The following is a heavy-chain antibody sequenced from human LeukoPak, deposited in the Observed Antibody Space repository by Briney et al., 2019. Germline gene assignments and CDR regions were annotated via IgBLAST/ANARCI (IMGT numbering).Heavy chain of an antibody. V-gene: IGHV1-18*01. J-gene: IGHJ3*02. CDR1: GYTFTSYG. CDR3: ARDSHYYDSSGYRADAFDI. Sequence: ASVKVSCKASGYTFTSYGISWVRQAPGQGLEWMGWISAYNGNTNYAQKLQGRVTMTTDTSTSTAYMELRSLRSDDTAVYYCARDSHYYDSSGYRADAFDIWGQGTMVTVSS. CDR2: ISAYNGNT. D-gene: IGHD3-22*01.